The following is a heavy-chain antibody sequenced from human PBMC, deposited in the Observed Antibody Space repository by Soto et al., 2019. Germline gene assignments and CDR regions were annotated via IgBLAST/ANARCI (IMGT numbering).Heavy chain of an antibody. V-gene: IGHV3-43*01. CDR3: AKGSHSSGSNYYYYGMDV. CDR2: ISWDGGST. Sequence: VGSLRLSCAASGFTFDDYTMHWVRQAPGKGLEWVSLISWDGGSTYYADSVKGRFTISRDNSKNSLYLQMNSLRTEDTALYYFAKGSHSSGSNYYYYGMDVWGQGTTVTVSS. D-gene: IGHD6-19*01. CDR1: GFTFDDYT. J-gene: IGHJ6*02.